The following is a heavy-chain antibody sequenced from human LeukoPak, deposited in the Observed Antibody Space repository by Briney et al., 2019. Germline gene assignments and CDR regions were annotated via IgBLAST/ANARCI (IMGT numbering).Heavy chain of an antibody. CDR3: ASSVAGPPYYFDY. CDR2: ISSSSSYI. J-gene: IGHJ4*02. CDR1: GFTFSSYS. V-gene: IGHV3-21*01. Sequence: GGSLRLSCAASGFTFSSYSMNWVRQAPGKGLEWVSSISSSSSYIYYADSVKGRFTISRDNAKNSLYLQMNSLRAEDTAVYYCASSVAGPPYYFDYWGQGTLVTVSS. D-gene: IGHD6-19*01.